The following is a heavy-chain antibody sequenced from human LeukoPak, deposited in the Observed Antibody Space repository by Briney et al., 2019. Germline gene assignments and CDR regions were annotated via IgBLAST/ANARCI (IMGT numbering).Heavy chain of an antibody. J-gene: IGHJ4*02. V-gene: IGHV1-2*02. CDR1: GYTFTGYY. CDR3: ARDGATMVRGVDY. CDR2: INPNSGGT. D-gene: IGHD3-10*01. Sequence: ASVKVSCKASGYTFTGYYMHWVRQAPGQGLEWMGWINPNSGGTNYAQKFQGSVTMTRDTSISTAYMELSRLRSDDTAVYYCARDGATMVRGVDYWGQGTLVTVSS.